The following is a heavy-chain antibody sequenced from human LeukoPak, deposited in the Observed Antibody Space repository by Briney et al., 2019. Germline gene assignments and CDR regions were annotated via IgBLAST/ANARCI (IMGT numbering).Heavy chain of an antibody. CDR3: ARERSRGLDY. CDR2: INHSGST. V-gene: IGHV4-34*01. Sequence: SETLSLTCAVYGGSFSGYYWGWIRQAPGNGLEWIGEINHSGSTNYNPSLKSRVTISVDTSKNQFSLKLSSVTAADTAVYYCARERSRGLDYWGQGTLVTVSS. CDR1: GGSFSGYY. D-gene: IGHD5/OR15-5a*01. J-gene: IGHJ4*02.